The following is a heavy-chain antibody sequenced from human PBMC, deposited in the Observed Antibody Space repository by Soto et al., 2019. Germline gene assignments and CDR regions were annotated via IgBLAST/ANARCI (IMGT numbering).Heavy chain of an antibody. Sequence: PGESLKISGKGSGYSFTSYWIGWVRQMPGKGLEWMGIIYPGDSDTRYSPSFQGQVTISADKSISTAYLQWSSLKASDTAMYYCARRGWAEGYSGYDNSFDPWGQGTLVTVSS. CDR2: IYPGDSDT. CDR3: ARRGWAEGYSGYDNSFDP. CDR1: GYSFTSYW. D-gene: IGHD5-12*01. V-gene: IGHV5-51*01. J-gene: IGHJ5*02.